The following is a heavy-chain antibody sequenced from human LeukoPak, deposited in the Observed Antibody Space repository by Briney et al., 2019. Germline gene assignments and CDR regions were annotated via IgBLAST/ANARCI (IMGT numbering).Heavy chain of an antibody. D-gene: IGHD3-9*01. V-gene: IGHV1-8*01. CDR2: MNPNSGNT. J-gene: IGHJ5*02. CDR1: GYTFTSYD. CDR3: ARAGKGKWMTGYYGQLNWFDP. Sequence: GASVKVSCKASGYTFTSYDINWVRQAPGQGLEWMGWMNPNSGNTGYAQKFQGRVTMTRNTSISTAYMELSSLRSEDTAVYYCARAGKGKWMTGYYGQLNWFDPWGQGTLVTVSS.